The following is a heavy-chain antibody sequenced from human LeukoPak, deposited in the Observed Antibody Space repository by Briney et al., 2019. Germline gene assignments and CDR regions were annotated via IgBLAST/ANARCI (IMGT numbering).Heavy chain of an antibody. V-gene: IGHV1-2*04. D-gene: IGHD3-16*02. J-gene: IGHJ4*02. CDR3: ARGTPGSYLGY. Sequence: ASVKVSCKASGYTFTSYAMNWVRQAPGQGLEWMGWINPNSGGTNYAQKFKGWVTLTRDTSVNTTYMELSRLTSDVTAVYFCARGTPGSYLGYWGQGTLVTVSP. CDR2: INPNSGGT. CDR1: GYTFTSYA.